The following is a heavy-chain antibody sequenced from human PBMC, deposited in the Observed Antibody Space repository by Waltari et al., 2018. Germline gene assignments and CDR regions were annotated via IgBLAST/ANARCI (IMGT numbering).Heavy chain of an antibody. V-gene: IGHV3-66*02. CDR1: GFTVSNNY. CDR3: ARNPRYDSPD. CDR2: MYSGGYT. J-gene: IGHJ4*02. Sequence: EVQLAESGGGLVQPGGSLRISCAASGFTVSNNYMSWVRQAPGKGLEWVSLMYSGGYTQYADSGKGRFTISRDNSKNTLYLQMNSLRVEDTAVYYCARNPRYDSPDWGQGTLVTVSS. D-gene: IGHD3-22*01.